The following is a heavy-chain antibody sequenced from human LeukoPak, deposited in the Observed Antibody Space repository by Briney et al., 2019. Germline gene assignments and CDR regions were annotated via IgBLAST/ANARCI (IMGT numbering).Heavy chain of an antibody. J-gene: IGHJ3*02. CDR1: GGSISSYY. Sequence: SETLSLTCTVSGGSISSYYWSWIRQPPGKGLEWIGYIYYSGSTNYNPSLKSRVTISVDTSKNQFSLKLSSVTAADTAVYYCARAKGDIVVVPADGAFDIWGQGTMVTVSS. CDR2: IYYSGST. CDR3: ARAKGDIVVVPADGAFDI. V-gene: IGHV4-59*12. D-gene: IGHD2-2*01.